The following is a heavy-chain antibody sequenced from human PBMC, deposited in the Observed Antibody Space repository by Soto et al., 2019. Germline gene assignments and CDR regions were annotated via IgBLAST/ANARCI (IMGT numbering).Heavy chain of an antibody. V-gene: IGHV3-43*01. J-gene: IGHJ4*02. D-gene: IGHD2-15*01. CDR3: TKAGRTRLSPFDS. Sequence: PGGSLRLSCAASGFAFDDYTMHWVRQPPGKGLEWVSLISWDGGSAYYADSVKGRFTISRDNSKNSLSLQMNSLRTEDTALYYCTKAGRTRLSPFDSWGQGTLVTVSA. CDR2: ISWDGGSA. CDR1: GFAFDDYT.